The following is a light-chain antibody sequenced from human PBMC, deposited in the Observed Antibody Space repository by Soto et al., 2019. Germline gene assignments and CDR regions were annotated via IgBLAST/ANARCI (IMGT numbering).Light chain of an antibody. CDR1: QTASSSY. CDR3: QYQTT. V-gene: IGKV3-20*01. Sequence: EIVLTQSPGTLSLSPGASATLSCRASQTASSSYLGWYQQRPGQAPRLLIYGASSRATGVPARFSGSGSGPDFTLPISRLVPEDFALYYCQYQTTFGQGTKLEIE. J-gene: IGKJ2*01. CDR2: GAS.